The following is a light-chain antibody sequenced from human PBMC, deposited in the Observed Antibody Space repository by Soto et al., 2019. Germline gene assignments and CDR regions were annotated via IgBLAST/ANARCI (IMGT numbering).Light chain of an antibody. J-gene: IGKJ1*01. Sequence: VMTQSPATLSVSPVERATLSCRASQRLVGNLAWCQHKPGQAPRLLLYEASTRATGIPARFSGSGSRTDFTLPIRGLQFEDAAIYYCQKYQTWTRTFGKGTKV. CDR2: EAS. CDR3: QKYQTWTRT. CDR1: QRLVGN. V-gene: IGKV3-15*01.